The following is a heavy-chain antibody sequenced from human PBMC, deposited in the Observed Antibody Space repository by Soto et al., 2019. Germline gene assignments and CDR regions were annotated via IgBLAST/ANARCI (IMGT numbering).Heavy chain of an antibody. CDR2: LDPEEDDQ. J-gene: IGHJ5*02. V-gene: IGHV1-69-2*01. Sequence: VQLIQSGAEVKKPGTTVTLSCQVSGSRLTDNYIHWVRQAPGKGVEWMGLLDPEEDDQVYGDQFLGIGTTTADTSTDTPYFKLTRLTSEDSAVYYCSTEPAAGQTWGQGTLITVSS. CDR1: GSRLTDNY. D-gene: IGHD6-13*01. CDR3: STEPAAGQT.